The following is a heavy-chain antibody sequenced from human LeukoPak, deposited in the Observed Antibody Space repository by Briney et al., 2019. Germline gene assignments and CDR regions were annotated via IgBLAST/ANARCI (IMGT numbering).Heavy chain of an antibody. CDR2: INSDGSTT. V-gene: IGHV3-74*01. J-gene: IGHJ4*02. Sequence: PGGSLRLSCAASGFTFSSYWMHWVRQAPGKGLVWVSRINSDGSTTSYADSVKGRFTISRDNAKNTLYLQMNSLRAEDTAVYYCAVMTIFGAIDYWGQRTLVTVSS. D-gene: IGHD3-3*01. CDR1: GFTFSSYW. CDR3: AVMTIFGAIDY.